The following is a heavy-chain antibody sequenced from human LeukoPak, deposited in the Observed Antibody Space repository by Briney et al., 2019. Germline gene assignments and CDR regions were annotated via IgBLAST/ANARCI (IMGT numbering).Heavy chain of an antibody. V-gene: IGHV4-4*07. CDR1: GGSISSYY. CDR3: ARATVVTQSYYYYYMDV. J-gene: IGHJ6*03. CDR2: IYTSGST. Sequence: PSETLSLTCTVSGGSISSYYWSWIRQPAGKGLEWIGRIYTSGSTNYNPSLKSRVTMSVDTSKNQFSLKLSSVTAADTAVYYCARATVVTQSYYYYYMDVWGKGTTVTVSS. D-gene: IGHD4-23*01.